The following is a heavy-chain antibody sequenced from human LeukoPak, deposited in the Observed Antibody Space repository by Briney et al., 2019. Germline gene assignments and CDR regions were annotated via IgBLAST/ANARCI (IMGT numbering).Heavy chain of an antibody. Sequence: GGSLRLSCAASGFTFSDYYMSWIRQAPGKGLEWVSYISSSGSTIYYADSVKGRFTISRDNAKNSLYLQMNSLRAEDTAVYYCASSPAPPPYYDFWSRLISDEGYYYYGMDVWGQGTTVTVSS. CDR3: ASSPAPPPYYDFWSRLISDEGYYYYGMDV. J-gene: IGHJ6*02. CDR2: ISSSGSTI. V-gene: IGHV3-11*01. D-gene: IGHD3-3*01. CDR1: GFTFSDYY.